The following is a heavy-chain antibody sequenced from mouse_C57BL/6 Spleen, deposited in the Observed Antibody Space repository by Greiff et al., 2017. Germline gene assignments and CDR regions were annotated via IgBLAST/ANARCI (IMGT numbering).Heavy chain of an antibody. CDR1: GYTFTSYW. CDR3: ARRGRPYFDY. J-gene: IGHJ2*01. V-gene: IGHV1-50*01. Sequence: VQLHQPGAELVKPGASVKLSCKASGYTFTSYWMQWVKQRPGQGLEWIGEIDPSDSYTNYNQKFKGKATLTVDTSSSTAYMQLSSLTSEDSAVYYCARRGRPYFDYWGQGTTLTVSS. CDR2: IDPSDSYT. D-gene: IGHD3-3*01.